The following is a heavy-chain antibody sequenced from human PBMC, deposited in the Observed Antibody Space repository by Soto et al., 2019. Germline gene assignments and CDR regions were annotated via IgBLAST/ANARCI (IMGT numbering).Heavy chain of an antibody. CDR3: ARDSYCGGDCYSGWFDP. CDR2: IIPIFGTA. D-gene: IGHD2-21*02. Sequence: SVKVSCKASGGTFSSYAISWVRQAPGQGLEWMGGIIPIFGTANYAQKFQGRVTITADESTSTAYMELSSLRSEDTAVYYCARDSYCGGDCYSGWFDPWGQGTQVTVSS. CDR1: GGTFSSYA. J-gene: IGHJ5*02. V-gene: IGHV1-69*13.